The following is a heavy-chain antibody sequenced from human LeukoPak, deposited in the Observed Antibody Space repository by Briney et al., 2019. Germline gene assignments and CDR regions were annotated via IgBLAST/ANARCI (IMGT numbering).Heavy chain of an antibody. CDR3: ARVWFGELLRPDY. CDR1: GFTFRSYA. D-gene: IGHD3-10*01. V-gene: IGHV3-23*01. Sequence: PGGSLRLSCAASGFTFRSYAMNWVRQAPGKGLEGVSAISGSGGSTYYADSVKGRFTISRDNSKNTLYLQMNSLRAEDTAVYYCARVWFGELLRPDYWGQGTLVTVSS. J-gene: IGHJ4*02. CDR2: ISGSGGST.